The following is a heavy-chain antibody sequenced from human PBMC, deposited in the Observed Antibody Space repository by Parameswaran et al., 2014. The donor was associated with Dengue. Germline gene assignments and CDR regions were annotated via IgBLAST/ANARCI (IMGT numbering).Heavy chain of an antibody. CDR2: IKSKTDGGTT. D-gene: IGHD2-15*01. J-gene: IGHJ4*02. V-gene: IGHV3-15*01. CDR3: TTDPTGVVVVAAMGNGY. Sequence: RWIRQPPGKGLEWVGRIKSKTDGGTTDYAAPVKGRFTISRDDSKNTLYLQMNSLKTEDTAVYYCTTDPTGVVVVAAMGNGYWGQGTLVTVSS.